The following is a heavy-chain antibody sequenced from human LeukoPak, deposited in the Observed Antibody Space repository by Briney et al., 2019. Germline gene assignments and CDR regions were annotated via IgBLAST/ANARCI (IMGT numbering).Heavy chain of an antibody. CDR1: GYTFTSNY. J-gene: IGHJ6*03. D-gene: IGHD2-15*01. CDR3: ARASRKYCSGGSCYSYYYYYMDV. V-gene: IGHV1-2*02. Sequence: GASVKVSCKASGYTFTSNYMHWVRQAPGQGLEWMGWINPNSGGTNYAQKSQGRVTMTRDTSISTAYMELSRLRSDDTAVYYCARASRKYCSGGSCYSYYYYYMDVWGKGTTVTISS. CDR2: INPNSGGT.